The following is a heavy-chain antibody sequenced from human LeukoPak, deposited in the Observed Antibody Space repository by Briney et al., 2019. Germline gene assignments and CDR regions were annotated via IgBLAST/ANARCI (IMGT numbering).Heavy chain of an antibody. CDR3: ARMDIWFGEFSGWFDH. CDR2: IIPIFGTA. D-gene: IGHD3-10*01. V-gene: IGHV1-69*13. Sequence: PVASVKVSCKASGGTFSSYAISWVRQAPGQGLERMGGIIPIFGTANYAQTFQGRVTITADESTSTAYMEVSSLRSEDTAVYYCARMDIWFGEFSGWFDHWGQGTLVTVSS. CDR1: GGTFSSYA. J-gene: IGHJ5*02.